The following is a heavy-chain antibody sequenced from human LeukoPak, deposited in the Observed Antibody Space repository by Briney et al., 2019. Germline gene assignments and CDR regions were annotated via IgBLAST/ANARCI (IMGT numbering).Heavy chain of an antibody. Sequence: GGSLRLSCAASRFTFSSYYMSWVRQAPGKELEWVSVIYSGGNIYYADSVKGRSTISRDNSESTLYLQMNSLRVEDTAVYYCARSPLGGNVFFDFWGQGTLVTVSS. CDR1: RFTFSSYY. D-gene: IGHD3-16*01. J-gene: IGHJ4*02. CDR3: ARSPLGGNVFFDF. V-gene: IGHV3-66*01. CDR2: IYSGGNI.